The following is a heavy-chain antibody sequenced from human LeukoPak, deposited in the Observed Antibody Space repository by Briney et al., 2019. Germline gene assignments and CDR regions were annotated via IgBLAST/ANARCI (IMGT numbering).Heavy chain of an antibody. V-gene: IGHV5-51*01. CDR3: ASLSRTYGPGYYGMDV. Sequence: GESLKISCKGSGYSFTSYWIGWVRQMPREGLEWMMIIYPGDSDTRYSPSFQGQVTISAAKSISTAYLQWSSLKASDTAMYYCASLSRTYGPGYYGMDVWGKGTTVTVSS. CDR2: IYPGDSDT. J-gene: IGHJ6*04. D-gene: IGHD1-14*01. CDR1: GYSFTSYW.